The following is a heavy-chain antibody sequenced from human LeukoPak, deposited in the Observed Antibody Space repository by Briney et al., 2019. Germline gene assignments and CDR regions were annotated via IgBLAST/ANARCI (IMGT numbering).Heavy chain of an antibody. V-gene: IGHV3-48*03. Sequence: PGGSLRLSCAASGFTFSSYEMNWVRQAPGKGLEWVSYISSSGYTIYYADSVKGRFTISRDNAKNSLYLQMNSLRAEDTAVYYCAREDCSSTSCYDPSVSDYWGQGTLVTVSS. CDR1: GFTFSSYE. J-gene: IGHJ4*02. CDR2: ISSSGYTI. CDR3: AREDCSSTSCYDPSVSDY. D-gene: IGHD2-2*01.